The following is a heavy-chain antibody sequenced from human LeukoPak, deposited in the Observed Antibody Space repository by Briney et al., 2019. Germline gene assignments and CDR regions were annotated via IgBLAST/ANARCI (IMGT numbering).Heavy chain of an antibody. CDR2: ISSSSSTI. CDR3: ARYEGSYYADAFDI. Sequence: PGGSLRLSCAASGFTFSSYSMNWVRQAPGRGLEWVSYISSSSSTIYYADSVKGRFTISRDNAKNSLYLQMNSLRAEDTAVYYCARYEGSYYADAFDIWGQGTMVTVSS. D-gene: IGHD1-26*01. J-gene: IGHJ3*02. V-gene: IGHV3-48*04. CDR1: GFTFSSYS.